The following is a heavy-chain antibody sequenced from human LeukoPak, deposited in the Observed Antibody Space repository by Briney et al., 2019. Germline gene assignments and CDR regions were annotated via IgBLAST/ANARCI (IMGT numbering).Heavy chain of an antibody. CDR1: GFTFTSDA. D-gene: IGHD6-13*01. J-gene: IGHJ5*02. Sequence: GGSLRLSCSASGFTFTSDAMYWVRQAPGQGLEYVSGISSNGGSTYYADSMKGRFTISRDNSKNTLYLQMSSLRPEDTAVYHCVKGGSSTWSWFDPWGQGTLVTVSS. CDR3: VKGGSSTWSWFDP. CDR2: ISSNGGST. V-gene: IGHV3-64D*09.